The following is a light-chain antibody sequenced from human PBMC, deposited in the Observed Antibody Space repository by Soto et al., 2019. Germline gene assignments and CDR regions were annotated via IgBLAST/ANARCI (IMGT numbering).Light chain of an antibody. CDR1: QNISVW. V-gene: IGKV1-5*01. CDR2: DAS. CDR3: QQYDSSSPT. J-gene: IGKJ2*01. Sequence: DIPMTQSPSTLSASVGDGVTITCRASQNISVWLAWYQQRPGKAPKFLMYDASSLETGVPSRFSGSGSGTEFTLTIRLLQPDDSANYYCQQYDSSSPTFGQGTKLEIK.